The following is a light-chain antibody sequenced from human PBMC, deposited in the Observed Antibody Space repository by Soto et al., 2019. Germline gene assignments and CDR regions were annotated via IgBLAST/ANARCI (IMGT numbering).Light chain of an antibody. CDR1: QGISSW. Sequence: DIQITQSPSSLSASVGDRVTITCRASQGISSWLAWYQQKPGTAPKLLIYHASTLESGVPSRFSGSGSGTEFTLTISSLQADDFAIYYCQQYNGYRLAFGGGTKVDIK. CDR2: HAS. CDR3: QQYNGYRLA. V-gene: IGKV1-5*01. J-gene: IGKJ4*01.